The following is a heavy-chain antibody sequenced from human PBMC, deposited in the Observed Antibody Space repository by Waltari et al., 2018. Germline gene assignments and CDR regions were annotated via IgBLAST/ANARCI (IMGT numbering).Heavy chain of an antibody. J-gene: IGHJ4*02. D-gene: IGHD2-2*01. Sequence: EVQVVESGGGLVQPGGSLRLSCDGSGFIFSSFGMSWVRQAPGKGREWVGNIKQDGSERNYVDSVKGRFTISRDNAKNSVFLQMISLRAEDTAVYYCLRDRRGPALFDSWGQGTLVTVSS. CDR1: GFIFSSFG. V-gene: IGHV3-7*03. CDR3: LRDRRGPALFDS. CDR2: IKQDGSER.